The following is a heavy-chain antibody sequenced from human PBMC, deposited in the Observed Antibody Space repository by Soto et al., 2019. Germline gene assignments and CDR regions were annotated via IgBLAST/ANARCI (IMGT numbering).Heavy chain of an antibody. CDR1: GFTFSDYA. D-gene: IGHD6-19*01. V-gene: IGHV3-30*03. J-gene: IGHJ4*02. CDR3: AHGARQWVFTYDFSY. CDR2: VSHDGRNT. Sequence: VQMGESGGGVVQPGRSLRLSCAASGFTFSDYAMHWVRQAPGKGLEWVAVVSHDGRNTHYADSVKDRLTIARDSSKNTVSLEMTRLRAEDTAVYFCAHGARQWVFTYDFSYCGQGYLATVSS.